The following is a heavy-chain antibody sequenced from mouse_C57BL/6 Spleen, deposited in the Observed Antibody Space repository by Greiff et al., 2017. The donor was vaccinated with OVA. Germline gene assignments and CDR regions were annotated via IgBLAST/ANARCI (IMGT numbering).Heavy chain of an antibody. CDR3: ATPYDYDEGTWFAY. CDR2: IYPGDGAT. CDR1: GYAFSSSW. J-gene: IGHJ3*01. D-gene: IGHD2-4*01. Sequence: QVQLKESGPELVKPGASVKISCKASGYAFSSSWMNWVKQRPGKGLEWIGRIYPGDGATNYNGKFKGKATLTADKSSSTAYMQLSSLTSEDSAVYFCATPYDYDEGTWFAYWGQGTLVTVSA. V-gene: IGHV1-82*01.